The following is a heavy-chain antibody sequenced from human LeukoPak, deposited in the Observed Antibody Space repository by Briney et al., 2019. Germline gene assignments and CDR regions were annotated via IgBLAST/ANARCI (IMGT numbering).Heavy chain of an antibody. CDR2: ISAYNGNT. CDR3: ARSDCSSTSCYPGDSDY. D-gene: IGHD2-2*01. J-gene: IGHJ4*02. V-gene: IGHV1-18*01. Sequence: ASVKVSCKASGGTFSSYAISWVRQAPGQGLEWVGWISAYNGNTNYAQKLQGRVTLTTDKSTSTAYMDLRSLRSDDTAVYYCARSDCSSTSCYPGDSDYWGQGTLVTVSS. CDR1: GGTFSSYA.